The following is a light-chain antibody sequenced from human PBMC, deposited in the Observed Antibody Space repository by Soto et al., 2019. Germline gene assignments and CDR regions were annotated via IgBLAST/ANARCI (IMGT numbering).Light chain of an antibody. V-gene: IGKV3-15*01. J-gene: IGKJ2*01. Sequence: EIVMTQSPATLSVSPGERATLSCRASQSVTRNLAWYQQKPGQAPRLLVYGASTRATGIPARFSGSGSGTEFTLTISSLQSEDFAVYYCQQYNTWPPYTFGQGTKLEIK. CDR3: QQYNTWPPYT. CDR2: GAS. CDR1: QSVTRN.